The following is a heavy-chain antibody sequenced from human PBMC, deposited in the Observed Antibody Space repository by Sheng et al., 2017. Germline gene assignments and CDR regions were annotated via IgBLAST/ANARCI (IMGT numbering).Heavy chain of an antibody. Sequence: DVQLVESGGVVVQPGGSLRLSCAASGFTFDDYTMHWVRQAPGKGLEWVSLISWDGGTTYYADSVKGRFTISRDNSRNSLYLQMNSLRTDDTALYYCAKGSKVAGTGVPDYWGQGTLVTVSS. V-gene: IGHV3-43*01. J-gene: IGHJ4*02. CDR2: ISWDGGTT. CDR3: AKGSKVAGTGVPDY. D-gene: IGHD6-19*01. CDR1: GFTFDDYT.